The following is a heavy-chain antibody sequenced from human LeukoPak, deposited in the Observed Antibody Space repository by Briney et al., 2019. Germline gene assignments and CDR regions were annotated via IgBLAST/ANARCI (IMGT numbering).Heavy chain of an antibody. V-gene: IGHV3-74*01. CDR2: INSDGRST. Sequence: GGSLRLSCAASGFTFSNYWMHWVRQAPGKGLVWVSRINSDGRSTSYADSVKGRFTISRDNAKNTLYLQMNSLRAEGTAVYYCARGYYDSSGYYLIDYWGQGTLVTVSS. D-gene: IGHD3-22*01. CDR1: GFTFSNYW. CDR3: ARGYYDSSGYYLIDY. J-gene: IGHJ4*02.